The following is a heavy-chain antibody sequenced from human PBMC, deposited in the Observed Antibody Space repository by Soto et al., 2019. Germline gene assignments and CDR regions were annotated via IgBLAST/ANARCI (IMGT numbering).Heavy chain of an antibody. CDR1: GGSISSGGYY. CDR2: IYYSGST. CDR3: ARDRVSDRGAADYYYYGMDV. V-gene: IGHV4-31*03. Sequence: SETLSLTCTVSGGSISSGGYYWSWIRQHPGKGLEWIGYIYYSGSTYYNPSLKSRVTISVDTSKNQFSLKLSSVTAADTAVYYCARDRVSDRGAADYYYYGMDVWGQGTTVTVSS. J-gene: IGHJ6*02. D-gene: IGHD1-26*01.